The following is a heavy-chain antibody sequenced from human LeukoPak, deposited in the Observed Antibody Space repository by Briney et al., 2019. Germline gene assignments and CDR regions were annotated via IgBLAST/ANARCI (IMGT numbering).Heavy chain of an antibody. D-gene: IGHD1-26*01. V-gene: IGHV3-53*01. CDR1: GFTVSSNY. J-gene: IGHJ4*02. CDR3: ARDIGSYYNY. Sequence: SGGSLRLSCAASGFTVSSNYMSWVRQAPGKGLEWVSVIYRGGSTYYVDSVKGRFTISRDNSKNTLYLQMNSLRAEDTAVYYCARDIGSYYNYWGQGTLVTVSS. CDR2: IYRGGST.